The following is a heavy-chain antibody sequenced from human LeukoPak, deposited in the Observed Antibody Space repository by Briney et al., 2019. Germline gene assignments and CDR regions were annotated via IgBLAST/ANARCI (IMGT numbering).Heavy chain of an antibody. CDR3: ARDLGRYDSSGYYYGNYYYYGMDV. D-gene: IGHD3-22*01. J-gene: IGHJ6*02. CDR2: IIPIFGIA. V-gene: IGHV1-69*04. Sequence: SVNVPCKASGGSFSSYAISWVHQAPGQGLEWMGRIIPIFGIANYAQKFQGKITITADKSTSTAYMELSSLRSEDTAVYYCARDLGRYDSSGYYYGNYYYYGMDVWGQGTTVTVSS. CDR1: GGSFSSYA.